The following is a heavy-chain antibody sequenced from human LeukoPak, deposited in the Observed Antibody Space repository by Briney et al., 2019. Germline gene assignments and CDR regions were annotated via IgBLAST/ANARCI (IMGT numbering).Heavy chain of an antibody. CDR3: ATGNSGSYLYFDY. D-gene: IGHD1-26*01. CDR2: IYPGDSDT. CDR1: GYSFTSYW. Sequence: RGESLKISCKGSGYSFTSYWIGWVRQMPGKGLEWMGIIYPGDSDTRYSPSFHGQVTISADKSISTAYLQWSSLKASDTAMYYCATGNSGSYLYFDYWSQGTLVTVSS. V-gene: IGHV5-51*01. J-gene: IGHJ4*02.